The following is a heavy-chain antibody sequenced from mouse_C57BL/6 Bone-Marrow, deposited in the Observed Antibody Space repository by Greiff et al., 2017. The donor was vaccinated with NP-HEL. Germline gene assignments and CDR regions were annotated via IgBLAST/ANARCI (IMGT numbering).Heavy chain of an antibody. D-gene: IGHD2-12*01. CDR3: ARRYRGLYYYAMDY. CDR1: GFTFSDYG. Sequence: VQLKASGGGLVKPGGSLKLSCAASGFTFSDYGMHWVRQAPEKGLEWVAYISSGSSTIYYADTVKGRFTISRDNAKNTLFLQMTSLRSEDTAMYYCARRYRGLYYYAMDYWGQGTSVTVSS. J-gene: IGHJ4*01. V-gene: IGHV5-17*01. CDR2: ISSGSSTI.